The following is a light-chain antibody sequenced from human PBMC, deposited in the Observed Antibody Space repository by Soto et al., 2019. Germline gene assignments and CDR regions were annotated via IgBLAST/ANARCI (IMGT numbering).Light chain of an antibody. J-gene: IGLJ3*02. CDR2: SNA. CDR1: GSDIGENA. CDR3: AAWDDSLKAML. Sequence: QLVLTQPPSASGTPGQTVTISCSGSGSDIGENAVNWYQHLPGTAPQLLIYSNALRPSGVPHRFSGSKSGTAGSLAISGLQSEDDAHYYCAAWDDSLKAMLFGGGTKLTVL. V-gene: IGLV1-44*01.